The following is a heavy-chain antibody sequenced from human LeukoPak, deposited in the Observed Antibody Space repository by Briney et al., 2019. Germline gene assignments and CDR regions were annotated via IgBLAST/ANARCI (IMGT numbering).Heavy chain of an antibody. Sequence: SVKVSCKASVGTFSSYVISWVRQAPGQGLERMGGIIPIFGTANYAQKFQGRVTITADESTSTAYMELSSLRSEDTAVYYCARVFTMVRGAFDPWGQGTLVTVSS. V-gene: IGHV1-69*13. CDR3: ARVFTMVRGAFDP. CDR2: IIPIFGTA. CDR1: VGTFSSYV. J-gene: IGHJ5*02. D-gene: IGHD3-10*01.